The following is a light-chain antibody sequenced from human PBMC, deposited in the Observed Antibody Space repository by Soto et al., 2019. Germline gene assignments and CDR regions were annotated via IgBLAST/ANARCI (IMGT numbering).Light chain of an antibody. CDR2: GNS. Sequence: QSVLTQPPSVSGAPGQRVTISCTESSSNIGAGYDVHWYQQLPGTAPKLLIYGNSNRPSGVPDRFSGSKSGTSASLVITGLQAEDEADYYCKSYDSSLSCLVFGGGTQLTVL. V-gene: IGLV1-40*01. J-gene: IGLJ3*02. CDR3: KSYDSSLSCLV. CDR1: SSNIGAGYD.